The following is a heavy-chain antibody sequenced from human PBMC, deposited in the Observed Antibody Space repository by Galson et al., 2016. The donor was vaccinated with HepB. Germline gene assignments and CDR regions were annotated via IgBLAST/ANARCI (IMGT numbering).Heavy chain of an antibody. J-gene: IGHJ4*02. V-gene: IGHV3-23*01. CDR3: ARTMGRGNYATDY. CDR1: GFTFSSYA. D-gene: IGHD4-11*01. CDR2: ISGSAITT. Sequence: SLRLSCAASGFTFSSYAMYWVHQAPGKGLEWVSSISGSAITTYYADSVKGRFTISRDSSTNTLYLHMNSLRAEDTAIYYCARTMGRGNYATDYWGQGTLVTVSS.